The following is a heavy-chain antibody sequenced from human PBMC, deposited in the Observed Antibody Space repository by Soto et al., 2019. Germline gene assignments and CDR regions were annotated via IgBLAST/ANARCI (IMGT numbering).Heavy chain of an antibody. CDR3: ARLTYGDYEGDPDY. V-gene: IGHV4-39*01. Sequence: SETLSLTCTVSGGSISSSSYYWGWIRQPPGKGLEWIGSIYYSGSTYYNPSLKSRVTISVDTSKNQFSLKLSSVTAADTAVYYCARLTYGDYEGDPDYWGQGTLVTVSS. J-gene: IGHJ4*02. D-gene: IGHD4-17*01. CDR1: GGSISSSSYY. CDR2: IYYSGST.